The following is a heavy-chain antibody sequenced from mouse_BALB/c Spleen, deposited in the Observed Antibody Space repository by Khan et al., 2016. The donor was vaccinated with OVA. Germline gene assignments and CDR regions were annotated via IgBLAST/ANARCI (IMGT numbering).Heavy chain of an antibody. V-gene: IGHV3-2*02. CDR3: ARWFTY. CDR2: ISYSGST. J-gene: IGHJ3*01. Sequence: EVKLLESGPGLVKPSQSLSLTCTVTGYSITSDYAWNWIRQFPGNKLEWMGYISYSGSTNYNPSLKSRISITRDTSKNQFFLQLNSVTTEDTATYYCARWFTYWGQGTLVTVSA. CDR1: GYSITSDYA.